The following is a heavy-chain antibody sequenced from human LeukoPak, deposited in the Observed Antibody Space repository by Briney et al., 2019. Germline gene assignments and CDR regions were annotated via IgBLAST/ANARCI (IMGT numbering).Heavy chain of an antibody. CDR3: ARQAASGGP. V-gene: IGHV3-66*04. J-gene: IGHJ5*02. CDR1: GFAVSGHY. Sequence: GGSLRLSCAASGFAVSGHYMTWVRQAPGRGLDWVSVIYRDGSTFCADSVKGRFTISRDNSKNTLYLQMNSLRVEDSAMYYCARQAASGGPWGQGTRVTVSS. D-gene: IGHD3-16*01. CDR2: IYRDGST.